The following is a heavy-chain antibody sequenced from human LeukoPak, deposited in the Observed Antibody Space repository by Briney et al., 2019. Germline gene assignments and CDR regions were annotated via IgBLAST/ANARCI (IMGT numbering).Heavy chain of an antibody. V-gene: IGHV3-23*01. CDR2: ISGSGGST. CDR3: ARRVTYYYDSSGYYPEGRYYGMDV. Sequence: PGGSLRLSCAASGFTFSSYAMSWVRQAPGKGLEWVSAISGSGGSTYYAGSVKGRFTISRDNSKNTLYLQMNSLRAEDTAVYYCARRVTYYYDSSGYYPEGRYYGMDVWGQGTTVTVSS. CDR1: GFTFSSYA. D-gene: IGHD3-22*01. J-gene: IGHJ6*02.